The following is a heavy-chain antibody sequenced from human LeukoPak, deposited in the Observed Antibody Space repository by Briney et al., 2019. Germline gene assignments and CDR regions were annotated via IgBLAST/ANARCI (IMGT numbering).Heavy chain of an antibody. D-gene: IGHD5-12*01. Sequence: SETLSLTCAVYGGSFSGYYWSWIRQPPGKGLEWIGEINHSGSTNYNPSLKSQVTISVDTPKNQFSLKLSSVTAADTAVYYCARVRWLIDYWGQGTLVTVSS. CDR3: ARVRWLIDY. CDR2: INHSGST. J-gene: IGHJ4*02. CDR1: GGSFSGYY. V-gene: IGHV4-34*01.